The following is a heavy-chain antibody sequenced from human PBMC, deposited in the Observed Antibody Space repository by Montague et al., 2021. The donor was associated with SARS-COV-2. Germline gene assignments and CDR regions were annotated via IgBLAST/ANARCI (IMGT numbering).Heavy chain of an antibody. CDR1: GFTFNNYG. CDR2: ISYEGSKK. CDR3: AKPNEIFWLGQFSRDAFEI. V-gene: IGHV3-30*18. Sequence: SLRLSCAGSGFTFNNYGIHWVRHIEGKGLEWVAAISYEGSKKEYADSVKGRFTISRDSFKSTVYLQMNSLKPEDTAVYYCAKPNEIFWLGQFSRDAFEIWGQGTMVTVSS. J-gene: IGHJ3*02. D-gene: IGHD3-9*01.